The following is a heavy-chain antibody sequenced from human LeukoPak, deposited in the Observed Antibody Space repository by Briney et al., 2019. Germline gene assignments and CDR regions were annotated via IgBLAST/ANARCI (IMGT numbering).Heavy chain of an antibody. D-gene: IGHD3-10*01. Sequence: SETLSLTCTVSGGSISSGDYYWNWIRQHPGKGLEWIGYIYYSGSTYYNPSLKSRVTISVDTSKNQFSLKLSSVTAADTDVYYCASDDGSGRGPDYWGQGTLVTVSS. CDR3: ASDDGSGRGPDY. CDR1: GGSISSGDYY. V-gene: IGHV4-31*03. CDR2: IYYSGST. J-gene: IGHJ4*02.